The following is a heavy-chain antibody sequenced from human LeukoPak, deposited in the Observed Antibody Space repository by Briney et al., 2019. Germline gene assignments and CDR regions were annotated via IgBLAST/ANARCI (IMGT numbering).Heavy chain of an antibody. V-gene: IGHV4-34*01. CDR3: ASDPLDYKNGDY. CDR2: INHSGST. CDR1: GGSFSGYY. J-gene: IGHJ4*02. Sequence: KPSETLSLTCAVYGGSFSGYYWSWIRQPPGKGLEWIGEINHSGSTNYNPSLKSRVTISVDTSKNQFSLKLSSVTAADTAVYYCASDPLDYKNGDYWGQGTLVTVSS. D-gene: IGHD4-11*01.